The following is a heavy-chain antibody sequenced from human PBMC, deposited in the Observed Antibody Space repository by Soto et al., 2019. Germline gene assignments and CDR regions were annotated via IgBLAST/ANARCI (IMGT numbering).Heavy chain of an antibody. D-gene: IGHD1-1*01. CDR2: SSYSGST. CDR1: GGSISSSAYY. CDR3: ARQVEVTYFDY. Sequence: QLHLQESGPGLLKPSETLSLTCTVSGGSISSSAYYWGWIRQPPGKRLEWIASSSYSGSTYYNPSLKSRVTISVDTSKNQFSLKLRSMTAADTAVYYCARQVEVTYFDYWGQGTLVTVSS. J-gene: IGHJ4*02. V-gene: IGHV4-39*01.